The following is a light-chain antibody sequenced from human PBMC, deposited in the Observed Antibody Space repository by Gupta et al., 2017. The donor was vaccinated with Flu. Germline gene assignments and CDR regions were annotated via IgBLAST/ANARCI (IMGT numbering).Light chain of an antibody. CDR3: QTWGSGIWV. CDR1: NGHDSYA. J-gene: IGLJ3*02. Sequence: QFVLTQPPSASASLGASVKLTCTLSNGHDSYAITWHQQQPGKCPRYLIKVNSDGSHTKGEGIPGRFSGSSSGTERYLTISSLQSEDEADYYCQTWGSGIWVFGGGTKLTVL. V-gene: IGLV4-69*01. CDR2: VNSDGSH.